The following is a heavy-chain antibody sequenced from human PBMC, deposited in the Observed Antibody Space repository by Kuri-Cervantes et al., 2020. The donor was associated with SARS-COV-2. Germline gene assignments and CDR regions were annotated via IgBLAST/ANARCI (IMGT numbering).Heavy chain of an antibody. V-gene: IGHV3-23*01. Sequence: GESLKISCAASEFTFSSYAMSWVRQAPGKGLEWVSAISGSGGSTYYADSVKGRFTIPRDNSKNMLYLQMNSLRAEDTAVYYCAKAQTGRSPDAFDIWGQGTMVTVSS. CDR2: ISGSGGST. J-gene: IGHJ3*02. D-gene: IGHD1-1*01. CDR1: EFTFSSYA. CDR3: AKAQTGRSPDAFDI.